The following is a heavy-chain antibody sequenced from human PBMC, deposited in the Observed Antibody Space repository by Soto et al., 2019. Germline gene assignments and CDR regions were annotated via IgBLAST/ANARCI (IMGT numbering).Heavy chain of an antibody. Sequence: GGSLRLSCAASGFTFSSYGMHWVRQAPGKGLEWVAVIWYDGSNKYYADSVKGRFTISRDNSKNTLYLQMNSLRAEDTAVYYCARDWRIQLWTHFDYWGQGTLVTVSS. CDR3: ARDWRIQLWTHFDY. CDR2: IWYDGSNK. V-gene: IGHV3-33*01. J-gene: IGHJ4*02. D-gene: IGHD5-18*01. CDR1: GFTFSSYG.